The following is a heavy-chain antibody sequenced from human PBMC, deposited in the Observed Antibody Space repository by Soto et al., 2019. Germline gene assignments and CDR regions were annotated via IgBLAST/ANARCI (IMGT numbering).Heavy chain of an antibody. CDR1: GFSLSTSGVG. V-gene: IGHV2-5*02. Sequence: QITLKESGPTLVKPTQTLTLTCTFSGFSLSTSGVGVAWIRQPPGKALEWLALIYWDDDKRYRPSLETRLTITKATPKNPVVLTLTTVDSVDTATYYCAYLPCSGGSCYWFSYSGMDVWGQGTTVIVSS. CDR2: IYWDDDK. J-gene: IGHJ6*02. D-gene: IGHD2-15*01. CDR3: AYLPCSGGSCYWFSYSGMDV.